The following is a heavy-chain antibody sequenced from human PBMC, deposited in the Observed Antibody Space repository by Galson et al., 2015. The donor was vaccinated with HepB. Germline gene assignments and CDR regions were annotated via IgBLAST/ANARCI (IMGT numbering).Heavy chain of an antibody. D-gene: IGHD3-22*01. V-gene: IGHV3-73*01. CDR2: IRSRANSYAT. J-gene: IGHJ6*02. CDR3: TRNPPINYYDSSAHRAGMDV. Sequence: SLRLSCAASGFTFSGSAMHWVRRASGKGLEWVGRIRSRANSYATAYAASVKGRFTISRDDSKNTAYLQMNSLKTEDTAVYYCTRNPPINYYDSSAHRAGMDVWGQGTTVTVSS. CDR1: GFTFSGSA.